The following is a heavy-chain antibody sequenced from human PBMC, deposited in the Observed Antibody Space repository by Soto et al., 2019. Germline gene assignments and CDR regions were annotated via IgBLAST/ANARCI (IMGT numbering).Heavy chain of an antibody. CDR3: ARVPLYSSSSRDYYYYGMDV. D-gene: IGHD6-6*01. V-gene: IGHV3-30-3*01. CDR1: GFTFSSYA. Sequence: QVQLVESGGGVVQPGRSLRLSCAASGFTFSSYAMHWVRQAPGKGLEWVAVISYDGSNKYYADSVKGRFTISRDNSKNTLYLQMNSLRAEDRAVYYCARVPLYSSSSRDYYYYGMDVWGQGTTVTVSS. J-gene: IGHJ6*02. CDR2: ISYDGSNK.